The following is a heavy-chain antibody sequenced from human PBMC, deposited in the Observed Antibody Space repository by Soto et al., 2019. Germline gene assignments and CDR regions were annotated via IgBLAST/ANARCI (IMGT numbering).Heavy chain of an antibody. D-gene: IGHD2-2*01. CDR1: GFTFSSYG. CDR2: IWYDGSNK. CDR3: ARGAAITPFDY. V-gene: IGHV3-33*01. J-gene: IGHJ4*02. Sequence: GSLRLSCAASGFTFSSYGMHWVRQAPGKGLEWVAGIWYDGSNKYYADSVKGRFTISRDNSKNTLYLQMNSLRAEDTAVYYCARGAAITPFDYWGQGTLVTVSS.